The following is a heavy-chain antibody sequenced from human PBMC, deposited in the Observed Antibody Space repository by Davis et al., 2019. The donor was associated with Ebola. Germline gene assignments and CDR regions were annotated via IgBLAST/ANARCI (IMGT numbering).Heavy chain of an antibody. J-gene: IGHJ4*02. D-gene: IGHD2-8*01. CDR3: VSEGWSSYYFDY. CDR1: GFTFSDYY. CDR2: ISSSGSTI. Sequence: PGGSLRLSCAASGFTFSDYYMSWIRQAPGKGLEWVSYISSSGSTIYYADSVKGRFTISRDNAKNSLYLQMNSLRAEDTAVYYCVSEGWSSYYFDYWGQGTLVTVSS. V-gene: IGHV3-11*04.